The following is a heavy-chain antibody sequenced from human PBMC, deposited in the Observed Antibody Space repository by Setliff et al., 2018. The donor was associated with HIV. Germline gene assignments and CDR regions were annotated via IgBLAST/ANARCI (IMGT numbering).Heavy chain of an antibody. CDR3: ARGPGYLTDF. D-gene: IGHD2-15*01. Sequence: HPGGSLRLSCVASGFTFSDYWMTWFRQASGKGLQWVANIKQDGSEKKYVDSVQGRFTISRDNAKNSLYLQMNSLRADDTAVYHCARGPGYLTDFWGPGILVTVSS. CDR2: IKQDGSEK. V-gene: IGHV3-7*03. CDR1: GFTFSDYW. J-gene: IGHJ4*02.